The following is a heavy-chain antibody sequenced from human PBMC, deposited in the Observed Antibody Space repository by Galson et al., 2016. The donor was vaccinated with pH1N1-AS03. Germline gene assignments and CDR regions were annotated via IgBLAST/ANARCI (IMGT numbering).Heavy chain of an antibody. CDR3: ARDANYDFWSGHDAFDI. CDR2: IIAMFGTA. Sequence: SVKVSCKASGGTFSSYAISWVRQAPGQGLEWMGGIIAMFGTANYAQKVQGRVTITADKSTSTAYMELRSLRSEDTAVYYCARDANYDFWSGHDAFDIWCQGTMVTVSS. V-gene: IGHV1-69*06. D-gene: IGHD3-3*01. J-gene: IGHJ3*02. CDR1: GGTFSSYA.